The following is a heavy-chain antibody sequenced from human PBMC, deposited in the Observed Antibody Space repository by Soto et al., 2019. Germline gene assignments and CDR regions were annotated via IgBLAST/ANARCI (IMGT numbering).Heavy chain of an antibody. J-gene: IGHJ4*02. CDR3: ASIRITMIVVTY. CDR2: IYYSGST. Sequence: PSETLSLTCTVSGGSISSSSYYWGWIRQPPGKGLEWIGSIYYSGSTYYNPSLKSRVTISVDTSKNQFSLKLSSVTDADTAVYYCASIRITMIVVTYWGQGTLVTVSS. CDR1: GGSISSSSYY. D-gene: IGHD3-22*01. V-gene: IGHV4-39*01.